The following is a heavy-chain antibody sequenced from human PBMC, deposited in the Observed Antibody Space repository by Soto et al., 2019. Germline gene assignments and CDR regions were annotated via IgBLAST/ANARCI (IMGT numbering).Heavy chain of an antibody. Sequence: QVQLVQSGAEVKKPGSSVKVSCKASGGTFSSYAISWVRQAPGQGLEWMGGIIPIFGTANYAQKFQGRVTITADESTSTAYMELSSLRSEDTAVYYCAGTANHQEGYYYYYYGMDVWGQGTTVTVS. CDR3: AGTANHQEGYYYYYYGMDV. J-gene: IGHJ6*02. CDR2: IIPIFGTA. CDR1: GGTFSSYA. V-gene: IGHV1-69*01.